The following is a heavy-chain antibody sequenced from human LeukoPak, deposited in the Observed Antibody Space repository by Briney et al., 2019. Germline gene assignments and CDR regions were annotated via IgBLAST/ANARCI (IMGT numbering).Heavy chain of an antibody. CDR3: AREQRRDPDY. CDR2: LNWNAAST. Sequence: GGSLRLSCSTSGFKFDDFGMHWIRQIPGKGLEWVSGLNWNAASTDYADSVKDRCTISRDNARNSLYLQMNSLRAEDTAVYYCAREQRRDPDYWGQGTLVTVSS. J-gene: IGHJ4*02. D-gene: IGHD5-24*01. CDR1: GFKFDDFG. V-gene: IGHV3-20*04.